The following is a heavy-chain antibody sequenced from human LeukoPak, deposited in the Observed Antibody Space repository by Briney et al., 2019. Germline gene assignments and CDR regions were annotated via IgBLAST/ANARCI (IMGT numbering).Heavy chain of an antibody. CDR3: ARGHHTRGLYDF. CDR1: GFSFSSYS. CDR2: ISSSSSYI. V-gene: IGHV3-21*01. J-gene: IGHJ4*02. D-gene: IGHD3-10*01. Sequence: TGGSLRLSCAASGFSFSSYSVNWVRQAPGKRLEWVSSISSSSSYIYYADSVKGRFTISRDNAKNSLYLQMNSLRAEDTAVYYCARGHHTRGLYDFWGQGTLVTVSS.